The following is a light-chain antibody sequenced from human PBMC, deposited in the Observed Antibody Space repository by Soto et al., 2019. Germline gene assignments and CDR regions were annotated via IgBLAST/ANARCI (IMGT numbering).Light chain of an antibody. Sequence: EIVFRQSPSTLSLSPGERATLSSRASQSVSSNLAWYQQNPGQAPRLLIFDASNRATGIPARFSGSGSGTDFTLTISSLEPEDFAVYYCQQHSNWPLTFGGGTKVDIK. CDR3: QQHSNWPLT. CDR1: QSVSSN. J-gene: IGKJ4*01. V-gene: IGKV3-11*01. CDR2: DAS.